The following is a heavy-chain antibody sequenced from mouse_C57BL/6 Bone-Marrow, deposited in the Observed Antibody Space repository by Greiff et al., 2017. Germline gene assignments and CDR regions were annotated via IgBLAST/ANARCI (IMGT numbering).Heavy chain of an antibody. V-gene: IGHV1-55*01. CDR2: IYPTSGST. CDR1: GYTFTSYW. Sequence: QVQLQQPGAELVKPGASVKMSCKASGYTFTSYWITWVKQRPGQGLEWIGEIYPTSGSTNYNEKFKSKAILTVDTSSNTAYMQLSSLTSEDSAVLYGASSGQVGRGMDYWGQGTTLTVSS. D-gene: IGHD4-1*02. J-gene: IGHJ2*01. CDR3: ASSGQVGRGMDY.